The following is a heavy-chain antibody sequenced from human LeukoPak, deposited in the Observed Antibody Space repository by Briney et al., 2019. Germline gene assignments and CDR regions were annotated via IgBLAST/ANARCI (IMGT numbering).Heavy chain of an antibody. D-gene: IGHD3-22*01. CDR2: IIPIFGTS. CDR3: ARGPIRSGYSGRFDY. V-gene: IGHV1-69*13. CDR1: GGTFSNYA. J-gene: IGHJ4*02. Sequence: ASVKVSCKASGGTFSNYAISWVRQAPGQGLEWMGGIIPIFGTSNYAQKLQGRVTIAADESSTTAYMELTSLTSNDTALYYCARGPIRSGYSGRFDYWGQGTLVTVSS.